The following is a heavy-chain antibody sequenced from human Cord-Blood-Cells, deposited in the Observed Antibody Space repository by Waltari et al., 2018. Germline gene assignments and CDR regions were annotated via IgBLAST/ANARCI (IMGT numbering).Heavy chain of an antibody. CDR2: IYHSGST. D-gene: IGHD2-21*01. J-gene: IGHJ4*02. CDR3: ARDSEAYCGGDCYDSSFDY. V-gene: IGHV4-38-2*02. CDR1: GYSISSGYY. Sequence: QVQLQESGPGLVKPSETLSLTCTVSGYSISSGYYWGWIRQPPGKGLEGIGSIYHSGSTYYNPSLKSRVTISVDTSKNQFSLNLSSVTAADTAVYYCARDSEAYCGGDCYDSSFDYWGQGTLVTVSS.